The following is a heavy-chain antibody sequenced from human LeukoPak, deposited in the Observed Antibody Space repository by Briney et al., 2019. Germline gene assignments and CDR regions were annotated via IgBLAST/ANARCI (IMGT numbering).Heavy chain of an antibody. D-gene: IGHD6-6*01. CDR3: ASLTRRGYSSSSDQREDILDY. CDR2: ISYDGSNK. Sequence: GGSLRLSCAASGFTFSSYAMHWIRQAPGKGLEWVAVISYDGSNKYYADSVKGRFTTSRDNSKNTLYLQMNSLRAEDTAVYYCASLTRRGYSSSSDQREDILDYWGQGTLVTVSS. J-gene: IGHJ4*02. V-gene: IGHV3-30-3*01. CDR1: GFTFSSYA.